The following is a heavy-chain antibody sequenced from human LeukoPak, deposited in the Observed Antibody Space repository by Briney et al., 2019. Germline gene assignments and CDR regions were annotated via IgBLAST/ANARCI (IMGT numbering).Heavy chain of an antibody. V-gene: IGHV3-23*01. D-gene: IGHD1-14*01. CDR1: GFTFSSYA. J-gene: IGHJ6*03. Sequence: GGSLRLSCAASGFTFSSYAMSWVRQAPGKGLEWVLAISGSGGSTYYADSVKGRFTISRDNSKNTLYLQMNSLRAEDTAVYYCAFEGQGTHYYYYYMDVWGKGTTVTVSS. CDR3: AFEGQGTHYYYYYMDV. CDR2: ISGSGGST.